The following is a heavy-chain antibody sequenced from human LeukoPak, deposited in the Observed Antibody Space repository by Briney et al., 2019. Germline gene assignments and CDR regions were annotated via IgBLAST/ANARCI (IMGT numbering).Heavy chain of an antibody. J-gene: IGHJ4*02. D-gene: IGHD5-12*01. CDR1: GGSISSSSYY. CDR3: GRVVTSRCFDCVDL. V-gene: IGHV3-7*01. Sequence: ETLSLTCTVSGGSISSSSYYWGWIRQPPGKGLEWVANIKEDGGEKNYVDSVKGRFTMSRDNAKNSLYLQMNSLRAEGTAVYYCGRVVTSRCFDCVDLWGQGTLITVSS. CDR2: IKEDGGEK.